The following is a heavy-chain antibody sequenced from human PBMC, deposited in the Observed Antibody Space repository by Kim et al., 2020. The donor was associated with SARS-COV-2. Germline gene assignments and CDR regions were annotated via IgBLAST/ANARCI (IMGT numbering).Heavy chain of an antibody. CDR1: GLSFSDSY. D-gene: IGHD5-12*01. J-gene: IGHJ3*02. CDR3: ARSGSGYNAFSI. Sequence: GGSLRLSCAASGLSFSDSYMNWVRQAPGKGLEWLSFISTRGESIFYADSVEGRFTISRDNAKNSLYLQMNYLRDEDTAVYYCARSGSGYNAFSIWGQG. V-gene: IGHV3-11*01. CDR2: ISTRGESI.